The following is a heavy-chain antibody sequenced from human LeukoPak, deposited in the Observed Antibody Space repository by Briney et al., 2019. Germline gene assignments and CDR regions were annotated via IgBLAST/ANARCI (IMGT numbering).Heavy chain of an antibody. Sequence: PGGSLRLSCAASGFTFSSYAMSWVRQAPGKGLEWVSAISGSGGSTYYADSVKGRFTISRDNSKNTLYLQMNSLRAEDTAVNYCAKKRVDLTLEFDYWGQGTLVTVSS. CDR3: AKKRVDLTLEFDY. V-gene: IGHV3-23*01. J-gene: IGHJ4*02. CDR1: GFTFSSYA. CDR2: ISGSGGST. D-gene: IGHD1-14*01.